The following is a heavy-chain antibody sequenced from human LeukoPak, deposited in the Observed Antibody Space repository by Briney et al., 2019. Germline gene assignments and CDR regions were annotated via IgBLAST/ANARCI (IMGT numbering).Heavy chain of an antibody. Sequence: GASVEVSCKASVYTFTRYDINWVRQATGQGLEWMGWMNPNSGNTGYAQKFHGRVTMTRDTSISTAYMELSSLRSEDTGVYYCARLGVTTVPNWGQGTLVTVSS. J-gene: IGHJ4*02. CDR3: ARLGVTTVPN. CDR1: VYTFTRYD. D-gene: IGHD1-26*01. CDR2: MNPNSGNT. V-gene: IGHV1-8*01.